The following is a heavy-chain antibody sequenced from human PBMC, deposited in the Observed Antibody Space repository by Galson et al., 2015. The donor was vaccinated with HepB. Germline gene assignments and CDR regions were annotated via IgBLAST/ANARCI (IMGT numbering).Heavy chain of an antibody. CDR3: AKVFPEKVDGWYRQALYYFDS. J-gene: IGHJ4*02. D-gene: IGHD6-19*01. Sequence: SLRLSCAASGFTFSYYAMSWVRQAPGKGLEWISAITPSGDNTYSAASMKGLFTISRDNSRNTLFLQMNSLRADDTAIYFCAKVFPEKVDGWYRQALYYFDSWGQGTRVTVSS. V-gene: IGHV3-23*01. CDR2: ITPSGDNT. CDR1: GFTFSYYA.